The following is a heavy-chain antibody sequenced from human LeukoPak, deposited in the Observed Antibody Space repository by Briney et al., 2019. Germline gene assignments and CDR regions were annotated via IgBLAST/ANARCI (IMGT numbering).Heavy chain of an antibody. V-gene: IGHV3-11*01. Sequence: GGSLRLSCAASGFTFSAYYMSWIRQAPGKGLEWVSYISNSGSTVYYADSVKGRFTISRDNANNSLSLQMNSLRAEDTAVYYCARHYYDSSGYYYDYYMDVWGKGTTVTVSS. CDR3: ARHYYDSSGYYYDYYMDV. J-gene: IGHJ6*03. CDR1: GFTFSAYY. CDR2: ISNSGSTV. D-gene: IGHD3-22*01.